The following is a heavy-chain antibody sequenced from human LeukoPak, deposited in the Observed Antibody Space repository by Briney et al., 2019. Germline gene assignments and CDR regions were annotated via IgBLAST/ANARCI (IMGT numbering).Heavy chain of an antibody. Sequence: ASVKVSCKASGYTFTGYYMHWVRQAPGQGLEWMGWINPNTGVTNYAQNFQTRVTMTRDTSITTAYMELSSLRSEDTAVYYCARGGLGPRENFDYWGQGTLVTVSS. CDR1: GYTFTGYY. CDR2: INPNTGVT. CDR3: ARGGLGPRENFDY. D-gene: IGHD6-19*01. J-gene: IGHJ4*02. V-gene: IGHV1-2*02.